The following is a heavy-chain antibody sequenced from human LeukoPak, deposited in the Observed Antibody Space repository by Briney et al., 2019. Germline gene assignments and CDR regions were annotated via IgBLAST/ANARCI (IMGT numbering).Heavy chain of an antibody. CDR1: GFSFSNYG. D-gene: IGHD4-17*01. Sequence: GGSLRLSCAASGFSFSNYGMSWVRQAPGKGLEWVSAISGSGYSTYYADSVKGRFTISRDNSKNTLYLQMNSLRADDTAVYYCAKDPYGDYDAFDIWGQGTMVTVSS. CDR3: AKDPYGDYDAFDI. CDR2: ISGSGYST. V-gene: IGHV3-23*01. J-gene: IGHJ3*02.